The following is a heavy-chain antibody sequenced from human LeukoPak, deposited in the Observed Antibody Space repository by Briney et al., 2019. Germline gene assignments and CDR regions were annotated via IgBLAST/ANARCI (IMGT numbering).Heavy chain of an antibody. CDR2: INSDGSFT. V-gene: IGHV3-74*01. CDR1: GFTFSSYW. CDR3: AKGGRYTTSGWFDP. J-gene: IGHJ5*02. D-gene: IGHD3-16*02. Sequence: GGSLRLSCAASGFTFSSYWMHWVRQAPGKGLVWVSRINSDGSFTNYADSVKGRFTISRDNSKNTILLQMNSLRAEDTALYYCAKGGRYTTSGWFDPWGQGTLVTVSS.